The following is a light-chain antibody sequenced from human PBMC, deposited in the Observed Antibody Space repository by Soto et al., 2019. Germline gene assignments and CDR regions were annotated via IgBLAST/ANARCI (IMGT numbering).Light chain of an antibody. CDR2: EGS. Sequence: QSALTQPASVSGSPGQSITISCTGTSSDVGSYNLVSWYQQHPGKAPNLMIYEGSKRPSGVSNLFSGSKSGNTSLVTIAGLQDEDEADYYCCSYEGSSTWEFGGGTKVTVL. CDR1: SSDVGSYNL. J-gene: IGLJ3*02. V-gene: IGLV2-23*01. CDR3: CSYEGSSTWE.